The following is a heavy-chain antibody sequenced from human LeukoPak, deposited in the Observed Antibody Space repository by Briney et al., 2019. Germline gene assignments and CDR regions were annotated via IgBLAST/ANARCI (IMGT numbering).Heavy chain of an antibody. CDR2: IYTSGST. V-gene: IGHV4-61*02. CDR3: ATGTRGLRYFENP. CDR1: GGSISSGSYY. Sequence: PSQTLSLTCTVSGGSISSGSYYWSWIRQPAGKGLEWIGRIYTSGSTNYNPSLKSRVTISVDTSKNQFSLKLSSVTAPDTAVYYCATGTRGLRYFENPWGQGTLVTVSS. J-gene: IGHJ5*02. D-gene: IGHD3-9*01.